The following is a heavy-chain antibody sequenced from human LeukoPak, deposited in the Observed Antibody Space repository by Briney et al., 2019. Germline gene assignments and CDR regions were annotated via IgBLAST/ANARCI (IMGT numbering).Heavy chain of an antibody. J-gene: IGHJ2*01. CDR2: ISAYNGNT. CDR3: ARGIIAAAHRYFDL. V-gene: IGHV1-18*01. D-gene: IGHD6-13*01. CDR1: GYTFTSYG. Sequence: ASVKVSCKASGYTFTSYGISWVRQAPGQGLEWMGWISAYNGNTNYAQKLQGRVTMTTDTSTSTVYMELSSLRSEDTAVYYCARGIIAAAHRYFDLWGRGTLVTVSS.